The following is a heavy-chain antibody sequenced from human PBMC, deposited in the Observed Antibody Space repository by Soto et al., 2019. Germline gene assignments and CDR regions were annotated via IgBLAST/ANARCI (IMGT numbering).Heavy chain of an antibody. J-gene: IGHJ5*02. CDR1: AFTFNSYS. CDR3: ARTAVAGISGWFDP. V-gene: IGHV3-48*01. CDR2: ISTGGTTI. Sequence: EVQLVESGGGLVQLGGSLRLSCAASAFTFNSYSMNWVRQAPGKGLEWVSYISTGGTTIYYADSVKGRFTISRDNAKNSLYLQMNSLRAEDTAVYHCARTAVAGISGWFDPWGQGTLATVSS. D-gene: IGHD6-19*01.